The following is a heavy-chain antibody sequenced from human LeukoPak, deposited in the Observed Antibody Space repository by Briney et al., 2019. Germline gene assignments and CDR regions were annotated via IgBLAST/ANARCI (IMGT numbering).Heavy chain of an antibody. CDR3: AKDRYSYAFEYSDS. CDR2: ISNDGSKK. Sequence: GGSLRLFCAASGFTFSSYGMHWVRQAPGKGLDWVAVISNDGSKKYYADSVKGRFTICRDNSKNTLSLQVSSLRTEDTAVYYCAKDRYSYAFEYSDSWGQGTLVTVSS. V-gene: IGHV3-30*18. D-gene: IGHD5-18*01. CDR1: GFTFSSYG. J-gene: IGHJ4*02.